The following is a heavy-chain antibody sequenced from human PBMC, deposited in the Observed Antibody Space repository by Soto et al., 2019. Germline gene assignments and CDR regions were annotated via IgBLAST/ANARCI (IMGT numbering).Heavy chain of an antibody. CDR3: TRKRFGMDV. Sequence: EVQLVESGGGLVQPGESLRLSCAASGFTFSNSWMSWVRQAPGQGLEWVANIKEDGSEKDYVDPVKGRFTITRDNAKNSLYLQMNPLRAEDTAVYFCTRKRFGMDVWGQGTTVTVSS. J-gene: IGHJ6*02. CDR1: GFTFSNSW. V-gene: IGHV3-7*03. CDR2: IKEDGSEK.